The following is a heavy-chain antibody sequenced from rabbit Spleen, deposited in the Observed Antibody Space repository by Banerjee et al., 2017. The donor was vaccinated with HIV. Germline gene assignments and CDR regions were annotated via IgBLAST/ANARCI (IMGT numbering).Heavy chain of an antibody. Sequence: QEQLEESGGDLVKPEGSLTLTCTASGFSFSSSYWICWVRQAPGKGLEWIACIYGGDSGSTYYATWAKGRFTISKTSSTTVTLQMISLTAADTATYFCARELAGSSVPYDLWGPGTLVTVS. CDR2: IYGGDSGST. CDR1: GFSFSSSYW. D-gene: IGHD8-1*01. V-gene: IGHV1S45*01. CDR3: ARELAGSSVPYDL. J-gene: IGHJ4*01.